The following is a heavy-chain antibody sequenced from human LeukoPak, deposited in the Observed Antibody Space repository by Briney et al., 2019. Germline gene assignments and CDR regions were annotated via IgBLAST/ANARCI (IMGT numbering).Heavy chain of an antibody. CDR2: IYYSGST. Sequence: SETLSLTCTVSGDSISSYYWSWIRQPPGKELEWIGYIYYSGSTNYNPSLKSRVTISIDMSKNQFSLNLISVTAADTAVYYCARERYYYDSNGYPTYFDYWGQGTLVTVSS. J-gene: IGHJ4*02. CDR3: ARERYYYDSNGYPTYFDY. D-gene: IGHD3-22*01. CDR1: GDSISSYY. V-gene: IGHV4-59*01.